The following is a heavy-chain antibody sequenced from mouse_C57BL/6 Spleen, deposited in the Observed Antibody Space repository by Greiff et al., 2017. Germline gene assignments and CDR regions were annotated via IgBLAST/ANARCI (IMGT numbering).Heavy chain of an antibody. J-gene: IGHJ2*01. D-gene: IGHD2-13*01. V-gene: IGHV1-80*01. Sequence: QVQLQQSGAELVKPGASVKISCKASGYAFRSYWMNWVKQRPGKGLEWIGQIYPGDGDTNDNGKFKGKATLTADKSSSTAYMQLSSLTSEDSAVYCGARWRLRDFDYWGQGTTLTVSS. CDR1: GYAFRSYW. CDR3: ARWRLRDFDY. CDR2: IYPGDGDT.